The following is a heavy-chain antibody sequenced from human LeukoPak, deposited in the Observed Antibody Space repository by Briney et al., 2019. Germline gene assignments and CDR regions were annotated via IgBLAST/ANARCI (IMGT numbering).Heavy chain of an antibody. CDR2: ISSSTSTI. V-gene: IGHV3-48*01. J-gene: IGHJ4*02. D-gene: IGHD4-11*01. CDR1: GFTFSIYS. Sequence: SGGSLRLSCAASGFTFSIYSMIWVRQAPGKGLEWVSYISSSTSTIYYADSVKGRFTISRDSAKNSLYLQMNSLRAEDTAVYYCARDYSNYGGGFDYWGQGILVTVSS. CDR3: ARDYSNYGGGFDY.